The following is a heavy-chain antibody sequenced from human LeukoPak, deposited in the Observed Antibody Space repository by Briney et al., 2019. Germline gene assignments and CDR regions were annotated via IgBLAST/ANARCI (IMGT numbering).Heavy chain of an antibody. CDR3: ARTGVGYYDILTGYPFDAFDI. CDR1: GWSFSGYY. Sequence: SETLSPTCAVYGWSFSGYYWSWLRQPPGKGLEWIGEINHSGSTNYNLSLKSRVTITVDTSNNQFSLKLSSVTAADTAVYYCARTGVGYYDILTGYPFDAFDIWGQGTMVTVSS. J-gene: IGHJ3*02. D-gene: IGHD3-9*01. V-gene: IGHV4-34*01. CDR2: INHSGST.